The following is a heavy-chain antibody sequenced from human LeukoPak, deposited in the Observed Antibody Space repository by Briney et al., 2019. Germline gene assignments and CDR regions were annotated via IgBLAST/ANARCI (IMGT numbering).Heavy chain of an antibody. CDR2: MKQDGSEQ. Sequence: GGSLRLSCAASGFTFSRYSMNWVRQAPGKGLEWVANMKQDGSEQYYGDSVRGRFTISRDNAKNSLYLQMNSLRVADTAVYYCARDADWASDYWGQGTLVTVSS. V-gene: IGHV3-7*01. D-gene: IGHD3/OR15-3a*01. CDR1: GFTFSRYS. J-gene: IGHJ4*02. CDR3: ARDADWASDY.